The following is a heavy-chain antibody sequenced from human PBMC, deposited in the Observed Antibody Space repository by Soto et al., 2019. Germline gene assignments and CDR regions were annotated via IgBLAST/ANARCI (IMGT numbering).Heavy chain of an antibody. CDR1: GYTFTSYA. J-gene: IGHJ5*02. CDR3: AREFSGSYYKVEWFDP. Sequence: ASVKVSCKASGYTFTSYAMHWVRQAPGQRLEWMGWIDAGNGNTKYSQKFQGRVTITRDTSASTAYMELSSLRSEDTAVYYCAREFSGSYYKVEWFDPWGQGTLVTVSS. V-gene: IGHV1-3*01. CDR2: IDAGNGNT. D-gene: IGHD3-10*01.